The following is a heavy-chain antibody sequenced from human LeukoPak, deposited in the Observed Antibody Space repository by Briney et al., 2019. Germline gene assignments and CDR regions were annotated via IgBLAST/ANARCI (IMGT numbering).Heavy chain of an antibody. Sequence: AGGSLRLSCAASGFTFSSYWMHWVRQAPGEGLVWVSRINSDGSSTSYADSVKGRFTSSRDNAKNTLYLQMNSLRAEDTAVYYCARADWFDPWGQGTLVTVSS. CDR3: ARADWFDP. CDR2: INSDGSST. V-gene: IGHV3-74*01. J-gene: IGHJ5*02. CDR1: GFTFSSYW.